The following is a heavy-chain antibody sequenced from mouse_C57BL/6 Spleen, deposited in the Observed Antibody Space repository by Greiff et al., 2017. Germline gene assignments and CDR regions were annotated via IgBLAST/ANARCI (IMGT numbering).Heavy chain of an antibody. CDR2: ISSGGSYT. CDR1: GFTFSSYG. CDR3: ARQADYYGSSYGWYFDV. D-gene: IGHD1-1*01. J-gene: IGHJ1*03. Sequence: DVKLVESGGDLVKPGGSLKLSCAASGFTFSSYGMSWVRQTPDKRLEWVATISSGGSYTYYPDSVKGRFTISRDNAKNTLYLQMSSLKSEDTAMYYCARQADYYGSSYGWYFDVWGTGTTVTVSS. V-gene: IGHV5-6*02.